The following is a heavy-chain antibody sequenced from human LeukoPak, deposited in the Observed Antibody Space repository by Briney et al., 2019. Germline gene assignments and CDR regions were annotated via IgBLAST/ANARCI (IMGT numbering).Heavy chain of an antibody. CDR3: AGHHPRNTVDF. CDR2: ISDIGSI. CDR1: GGSISSYY. D-gene: IGHD2/OR15-2a*01. J-gene: IGHJ4*02. Sequence: PSETLSLTCTVSGGSISSYYWSWIRQPPGKGLEWIAYISDIGSINYNPSLKSQVTITLDTSKNQFSLKLSSVTAADTAVYYCAGHHPRNTVDFWGQGTPVTVSS. V-gene: IGHV4-59*08.